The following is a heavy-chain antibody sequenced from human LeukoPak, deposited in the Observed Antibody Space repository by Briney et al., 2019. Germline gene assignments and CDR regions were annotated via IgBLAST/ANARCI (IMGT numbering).Heavy chain of an antibody. CDR1: GYTLTELS. Sequence: ASVKVSCKVSGYTLTELSMHWVRQAPGKGLEWMGGFDPEDGETIYAQKSQGRVTMTEDTSTDTAYMELSSLRSEDTAVYYCATDRSASMVRGLFDYWGQGTLVTVSS. D-gene: IGHD3-10*01. V-gene: IGHV1-24*01. CDR2: FDPEDGET. J-gene: IGHJ4*02. CDR3: ATDRSASMVRGLFDY.